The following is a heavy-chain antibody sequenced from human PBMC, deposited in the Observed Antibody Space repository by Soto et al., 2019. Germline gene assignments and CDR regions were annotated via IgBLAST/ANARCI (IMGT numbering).Heavy chain of an antibody. CDR1: GYTFTSYY. CDR3: ARDKDWADYDFWSGYSLNYYYYYGMDV. D-gene: IGHD3-3*01. Sequence: ASVKVSCKASGYTFTSYYMHWVRQAPGQGLEWMGIINPSGGSTSYAQKFQGRVTMTRDTSTSTVYMELSSLRSEDTAVYYCARDKDWADYDFWSGYSLNYYYYYGMDVWGQGTTVTVSS. V-gene: IGHV1-46*01. J-gene: IGHJ6*02. CDR2: INPSGGST.